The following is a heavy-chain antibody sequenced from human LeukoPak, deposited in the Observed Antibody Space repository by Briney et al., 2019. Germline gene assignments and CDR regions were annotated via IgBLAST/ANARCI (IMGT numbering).Heavy chain of an antibody. J-gene: IGHJ3*02. CDR3: ARGPANYDILTGYYHDAFDI. D-gene: IGHD3-9*01. V-gene: IGHV4-34*01. CDR2: NNHSGST. CDR1: GGSFSGYY. Sequence: PSETLSLTCAVYGGSFSGYYWSWIRQPPGKGLEWIGENNHSGSTNYNPSLKIRVTISVDTSKNQFSLKLSSVTAADTAVYYCARGPANYDILTGYYHDAFDIWGQGTMVTVSS.